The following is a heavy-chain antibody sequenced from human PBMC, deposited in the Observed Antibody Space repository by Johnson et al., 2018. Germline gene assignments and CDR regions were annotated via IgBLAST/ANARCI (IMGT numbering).Heavy chain of an antibody. J-gene: IGHJ3*02. CDR2: ITDDGSNT. V-gene: IGHV3-30-3*01. D-gene: IGHD6-13*01. CDR1: GFTFSRYA. CDR3: ARGHRSSWFDAFDN. Sequence: QVQLVQSGGGVVQPGRSLRLSFAASGFTFSRYAMHWVRQAPGKGLEWAATITDDGSNTYYADPVKGRFTISRDNAKNTLYLQMDSLRAEDTAMYFCARGHRSSWFDAFDNWGQGTVVTVSS.